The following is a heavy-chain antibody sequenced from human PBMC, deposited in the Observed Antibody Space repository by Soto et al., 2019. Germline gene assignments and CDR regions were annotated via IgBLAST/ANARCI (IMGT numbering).Heavy chain of an antibody. D-gene: IGHD1-26*01. J-gene: IGHJ5*02. V-gene: IGHV4-61*01. CDR3: ARIVVGATVDL. CDR2: ISYTGDT. CDR1: GDSVSSDRYF. Sequence: SLTCSVSGDSVSSDRYFWTWIRQPPGKGLEWIAYISYTGDTNYNPSLKSRVTISVDTSRNQFSLTLTSVTAADTAVYLCARIVVGATVDLWGQGSLVTSPQ.